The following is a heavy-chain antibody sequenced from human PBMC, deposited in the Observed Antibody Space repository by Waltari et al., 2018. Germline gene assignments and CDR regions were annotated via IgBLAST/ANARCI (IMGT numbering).Heavy chain of an antibody. J-gene: IGHJ6*02. CDR1: GGSFSDYF. CDR2: IVLSGST. V-gene: IGHV4-34*02. CDR3: ARGRRESVWVGELLYYHYYGMDV. D-gene: IGHD3-10*01. Sequence: QVQLQQRGTGLLTTSRPLSPTCDVSGGSFSDYFWTWIRPVRGKGLKWIGEIVLSGSTSYTPSLRCRITISLDTSKNQFSLRLNSVTAADTAVYYCARGRRESVWVGELLYYHYYGMDVWGQGTTVSVSS.